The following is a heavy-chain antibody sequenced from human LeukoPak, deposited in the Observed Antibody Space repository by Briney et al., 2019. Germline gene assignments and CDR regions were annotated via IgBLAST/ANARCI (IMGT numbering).Heavy chain of an antibody. CDR2: MSYSGST. CDR1: GVSINSSSYY. CDR3: ARYWMTTQNMDV. D-gene: IGHD4-11*01. J-gene: IGHJ6*03. V-gene: IGHV4-39*01. Sequence: SETLSLTCTVSGVSINSSSYYWGWIRQPPGKGLEWFGSMSYSGSTYYNPSLKSRVTISVDTSKNQFSLKLSSVTAADTAVYYCARYWMTTQNMDVWGKGTTVTISS.